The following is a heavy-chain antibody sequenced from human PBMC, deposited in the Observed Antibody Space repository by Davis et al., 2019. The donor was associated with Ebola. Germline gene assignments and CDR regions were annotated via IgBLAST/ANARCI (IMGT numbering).Heavy chain of an antibody. CDR3: ARGRTIFGVVQP. J-gene: IGHJ5*02. V-gene: IGHV1-18*01. CDR1: GGTFSSYA. CDR2: ISAYNGNT. Sequence: ASVKVSCKASGGTFSSYAISWVRQAPGQGLEWMGWISAYNGNTNYAQKLQGRVTMTTDTSTSTAYMELRSLRSDDTAVYYCARGRTIFGVVQPWGQGTLVTVSS. D-gene: IGHD3-3*01.